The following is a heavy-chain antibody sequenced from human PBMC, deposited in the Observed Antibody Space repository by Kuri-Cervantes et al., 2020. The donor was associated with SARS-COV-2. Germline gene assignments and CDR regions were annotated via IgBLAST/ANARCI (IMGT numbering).Heavy chain of an antibody. V-gene: IGHV3-23*01. D-gene: IGHD4-17*01. Sequence: GESLKISCAASGFTFSIYGMSWVRQAPGKSLEWVSGISGSEYTYYADSVKGRFTTSRDNPKNTLDLQMNNLRAEDTAIYYCAKGRTTVTTLHDAFDIWGQGTMVTVSS. CDR2: ISGSEYT. CDR3: AKGRTTVTTLHDAFDI. J-gene: IGHJ3*02. CDR1: GFTFSIYG.